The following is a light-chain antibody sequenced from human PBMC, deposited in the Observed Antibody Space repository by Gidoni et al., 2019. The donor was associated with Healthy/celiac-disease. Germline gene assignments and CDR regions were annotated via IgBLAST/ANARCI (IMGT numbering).Light chain of an antibody. CDR1: QSVLYSSNNKNY. Sequence: DILITQSPDSLAVSLGERATINCKSSQSVLYSSNNKNYLAWYQQKPGQPPKLLIYWASTRESGVPDRFSGRGSGTDFTLTISSLQAEDVAVYYCQQYYSTPLTFGGGTKVEIK. CDR2: WAS. V-gene: IGKV4-1*01. J-gene: IGKJ4*01. CDR3: QQYYSTPLT.